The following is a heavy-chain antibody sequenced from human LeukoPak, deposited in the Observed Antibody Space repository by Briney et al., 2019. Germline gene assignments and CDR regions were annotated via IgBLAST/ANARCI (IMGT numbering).Heavy chain of an antibody. CDR2: ISGSGGST. CDR3: AKEEDYYFDY. CDR1: GGSISSYY. J-gene: IGHJ4*02. D-gene: IGHD3/OR15-3a*01. Sequence: ETLSLTCTVSGGSISSYYWSWVRQAPGKGLEWVSAISGSGGSTYYADSVKGRFTISRDNSKNTLYLQMNSLRAEDTAVYYCAKEEDYYFDYWGQGTLVTVSS. V-gene: IGHV3-23*01.